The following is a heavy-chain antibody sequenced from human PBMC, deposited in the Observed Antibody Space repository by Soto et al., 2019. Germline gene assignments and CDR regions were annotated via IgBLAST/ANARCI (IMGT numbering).Heavy chain of an antibody. CDR2: FRSGGDDGTT. Sequence: LRLSCAAAGFTFSSYSMSWVRQAPGKGLEWVSGFRSGGDDGTTHYADSVKGRFTISRDNSKNTLFLQMDSLRAEDTAIYYCAKKVNSGPGSQYFDYWGQGTLVTVSS. CDR1: GFTFSSYS. CDR3: AKKVNSGPGSQYFDY. J-gene: IGHJ4*02. D-gene: IGHD3-10*01. V-gene: IGHV3-23*01.